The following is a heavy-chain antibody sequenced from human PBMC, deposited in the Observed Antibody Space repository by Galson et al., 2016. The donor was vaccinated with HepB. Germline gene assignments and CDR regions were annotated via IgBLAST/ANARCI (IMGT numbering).Heavy chain of an antibody. J-gene: IGHJ5*02. D-gene: IGHD3-10*01. CDR3: SPLWIGEVGWFDP. V-gene: IGHV3-15*01. Sequence: NHGGTTDYAAPVKGRFTISRDDSKNMVYLQMNSLKTEDTAVYYCSPLWIGEVGWFDPWGQGTLVTVSS. CDR2: NHGGTT.